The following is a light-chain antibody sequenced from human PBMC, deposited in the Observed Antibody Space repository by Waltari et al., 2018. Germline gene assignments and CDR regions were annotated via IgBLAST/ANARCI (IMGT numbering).Light chain of an antibody. Sequence: SYVLTHPPSVSVAPGQTASVTCTASNIGRKSVHCSQQRPGQAPVLVGSDDSDRPSGIPDRLSGSKSGHTATLSISGVEAGDEADFYCQVRGGADDFWVFGGGTRLTVL. CDR1: NIGRKS. CDR3: QVRGGADDFWV. CDR2: DDS. J-gene: IGLJ3*02. V-gene: IGLV3-21*02.